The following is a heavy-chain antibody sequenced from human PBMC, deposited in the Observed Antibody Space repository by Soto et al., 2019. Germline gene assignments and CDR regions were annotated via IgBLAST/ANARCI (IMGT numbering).Heavy chain of an antibody. J-gene: IGHJ6*02. CDR1: GFSFNYAW. Sequence: GGSLRLSCATSGFSFNYAWMSWVRQAPGKGLEWVGRIKSNTDGGTADYAAPVKGRFTISRDDSKTTVYLQMNSLIIEDTAVYYCTTDCSGGSCYPGAHYFYCGMDVWGQGTTVTVSS. CDR2: IKSNTDGGTA. V-gene: IGHV3-15*01. CDR3: TTDCSGGSCYPGAHYFYCGMDV. D-gene: IGHD2-15*01.